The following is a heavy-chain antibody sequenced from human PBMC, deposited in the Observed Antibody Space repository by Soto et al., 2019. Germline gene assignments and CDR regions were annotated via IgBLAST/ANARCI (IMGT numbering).Heavy chain of an antibody. J-gene: IGHJ5*02. Sequence: QVQLQESGPGLVKASETLSLTCTVSGGSISSYYWSWIRQPPGKTLEWIGYINYSGSTNYNPSLKSRVTISVDTSKNQFSLKLSSVTAADTAMYYCARGGTYSRLIIGDWFDPWGQGTLVTVSS. V-gene: IGHV4-59*01. CDR1: GGSISSYY. CDR3: ARGGTYSRLIIGDWFDP. CDR2: INYSGST. D-gene: IGHD3-16*01.